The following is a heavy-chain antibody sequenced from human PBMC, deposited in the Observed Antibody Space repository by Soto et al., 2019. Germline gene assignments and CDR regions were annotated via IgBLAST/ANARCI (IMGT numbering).Heavy chain of an antibody. V-gene: IGHV1-8*01. Sequence: ASGKVSCKASGYTCTSYDINWFRQATGQGLEWMGWMNPNSGNTGYAQKFQGRVTMTRNTSISTAYMELSSLRSEDTAVSYCARSVEWLASFDYWGQGTLVTVSS. CDR1: GYTCTSYD. CDR3: ARSVEWLASFDY. CDR2: MNPNSGNT. J-gene: IGHJ4*02. D-gene: IGHD6-19*01.